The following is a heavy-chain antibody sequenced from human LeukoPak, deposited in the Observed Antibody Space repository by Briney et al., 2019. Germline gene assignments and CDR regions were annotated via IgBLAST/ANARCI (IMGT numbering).Heavy chain of an antibody. Sequence: GGSLRLSCAASGFTFSSYAMSWVRQAPGKGLEWVSAISGSGGSTYYADSVKGRFTISRDNSKNTVYLQMNSLRAEDTAVYYCAKGDCTNGVCYRAALDYFDYWGQGTLVTVSS. D-gene: IGHD2-8*01. CDR2: ISGSGGST. J-gene: IGHJ4*02. CDR1: GFTFSSYA. V-gene: IGHV3-23*01. CDR3: AKGDCTNGVCYRAALDYFDY.